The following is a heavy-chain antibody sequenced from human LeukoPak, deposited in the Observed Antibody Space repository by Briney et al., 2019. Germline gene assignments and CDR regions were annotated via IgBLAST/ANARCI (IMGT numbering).Heavy chain of an antibody. CDR3: ARHKDYYYSYMDV. CDR1: GGSISSISYY. CDR2: IYYSGST. Sequence: SETLSLTCTVTGGSISSISYYWGWIRQPPGKGLEWIGYIYYSGSTNYNPSLKSRVTISVDTSKNQFSLKLSSVTAADTAVYYCARHKDYYYSYMDVWGKGTTVTISS. V-gene: IGHV4-61*05. J-gene: IGHJ6*03.